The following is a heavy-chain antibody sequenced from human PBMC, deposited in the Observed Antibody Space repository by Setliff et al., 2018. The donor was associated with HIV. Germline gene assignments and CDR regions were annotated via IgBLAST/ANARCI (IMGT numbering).Heavy chain of an antibody. V-gene: IGHV4-34*01. D-gene: IGHD1-20*01. CDR1: GVSFSGYY. CDR2: INHRGIT. J-gene: IGHJ6*03. Sequence: SETLSLTCAVYGVSFSGYYWSWIRQPPGKGLEWIGEINHRGITNYSPSLKSRVTISVDTSKNQFSLKLSFVTAADTAIYYCARGEVITDSYYYMNVWGKGTTVTVSS. CDR3: ARGEVITDSYYYMNV.